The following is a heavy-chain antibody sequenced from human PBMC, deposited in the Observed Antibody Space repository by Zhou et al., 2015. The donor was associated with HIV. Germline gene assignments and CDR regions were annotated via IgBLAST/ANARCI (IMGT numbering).Heavy chain of an antibody. CDR1: GYTFTSYG. CDR3: AREVNGLDY. J-gene: IGHJ4*02. V-gene: IGHV1-46*01. D-gene: IGHD2-8*01. CDR2: MHPSDGGT. Sequence: QVQLVQSGAEVKKPGASVKVSCKASGYTFTSYGISWVRQAPGQGLEWMGLMHPSDGGTSYVQQFQGRVTMTRDTSTTTAYMELSSLTSEDTAMYYCAREVNGLDYWGQGTLVTVSS.